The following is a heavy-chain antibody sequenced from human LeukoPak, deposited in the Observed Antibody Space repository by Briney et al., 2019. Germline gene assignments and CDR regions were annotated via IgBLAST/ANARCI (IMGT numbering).Heavy chain of an antibody. J-gene: IGHJ4*02. CDR1: GFTLSNYA. Sequence: GGSLRLSCAASGFTLSNYAMSWVPQAPRKRLEWVLGISGSGDTKYYADSEKGRFTISRDNSRTPLFLQMNSLRVEDTAVYFCARESFRALAGYLDYWGQGSLVIVS. D-gene: IGHD6-19*01. CDR3: ARESFRALAGYLDY. V-gene: IGHV3-23*01. CDR2: ISGSGDTK.